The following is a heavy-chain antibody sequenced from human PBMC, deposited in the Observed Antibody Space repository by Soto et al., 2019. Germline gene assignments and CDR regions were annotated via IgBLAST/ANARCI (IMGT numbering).Heavy chain of an antibody. D-gene: IGHD1-26*01. CDR1: GYTFTSYG. J-gene: IGHJ3*02. V-gene: IGHV1-18*01. CDR3: ARVVYRRFEIAAFDI. Sequence: ASVKVSCKASGYTFTSYGISWVRQAPGQGLEWMGWISAYNGNTNYAQKLQGRVTMTTDTSTSTAYMELSRLRSDDTAVYYCARVVYRRFEIAAFDIWGQGTMVTVSS. CDR2: ISAYNGNT.